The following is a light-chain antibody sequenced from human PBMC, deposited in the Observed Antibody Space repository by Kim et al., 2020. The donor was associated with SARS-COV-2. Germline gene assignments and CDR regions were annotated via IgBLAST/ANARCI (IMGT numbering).Light chain of an antibody. CDR3: QTWGTGIGV. CDR1: SGHSSYR. CDR2: VNSDGSH. J-gene: IGLJ2*01. Sequence: QLVLTQSPSASASLGASVKLTCTLSSGHSSYRIAWHQQQPEKGPRFLMKVNSDGSHRKGDGIPDRFSGSSSGAERYLTISSLQSEDEADYYCQTWGTGIGVFGGGTQLTV. V-gene: IGLV4-69*01.